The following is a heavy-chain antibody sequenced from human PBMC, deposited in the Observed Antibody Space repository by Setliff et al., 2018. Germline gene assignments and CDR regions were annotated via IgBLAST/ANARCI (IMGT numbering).Heavy chain of an antibody. Sequence: LRLSCAASGFTFSDYYMSWIRQAPGKGLEWVSYISSSGNTKYYTNSVKGRFTISRDNAKNTAFMQLSSLRSDDTAVYYCVREGVDSRSSTDYRYYMDVWGKGTTVTVSS. CDR2: ISSSGNTK. CDR3: VREGVDSRSSTDYRYYMDV. CDR1: GFTFSDYY. J-gene: IGHJ6*03. D-gene: IGHD3-22*01. V-gene: IGHV3-11*01.